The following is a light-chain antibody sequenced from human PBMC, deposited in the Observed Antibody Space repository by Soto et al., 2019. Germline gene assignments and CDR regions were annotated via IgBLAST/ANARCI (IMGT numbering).Light chain of an antibody. V-gene: IGLV2-14*01. CDR1: SSDVGGYNH. CDR2: DVS. CDR3: SSYTSSSTVV. J-gene: IGLJ2*01. Sequence: QSALTQPACVSGSRGQSITISCTGTSSDVGGYNHVSWYQQHPGKVPKLMIRDVSNRPSGVSNRFSGSKSGNTASLTISGLQTEDEADYYCSSYTSSSTVVFGGGTKVTVL.